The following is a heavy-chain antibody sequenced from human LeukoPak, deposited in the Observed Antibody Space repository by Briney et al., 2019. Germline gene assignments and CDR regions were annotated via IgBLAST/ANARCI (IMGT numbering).Heavy chain of an antibody. D-gene: IGHD6-13*01. J-gene: IGHJ6*02. CDR2: ISSSSSYI. CDR3: ARDSSSWYDQGYSSDMDV. CDR1: GFTCSSYS. Sequence: KPGGSLRFSYAASGFTCSSYSMSWARQAPGKGLEWVSCISSSSSYIYYADSVKGRFTISRDNAKNSLYLQMNSLRAEDTAVYYCARDSSSWYDQGYSSDMDVWGQGTTVTVSS. V-gene: IGHV3-21*01.